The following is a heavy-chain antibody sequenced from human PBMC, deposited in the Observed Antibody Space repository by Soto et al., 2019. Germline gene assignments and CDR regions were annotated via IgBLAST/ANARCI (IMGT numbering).Heavy chain of an antibody. CDR1: GGTFSSYA. J-gene: IGHJ1*01. Sequence: QVQLVQSGAEVKKPGSSVKVSCKASGGTFSSYAISWVRQAPGQGLEWMGGIIPIFGTANYAQKFQGRVTITEDESTSTAYMELSSLRSEDTAVYYCARAAYCGGDCYPGYFQHWGQGTLVTVSS. CDR2: IIPIFGTA. CDR3: ARAAYCGGDCYPGYFQH. D-gene: IGHD2-21*02. V-gene: IGHV1-69*12.